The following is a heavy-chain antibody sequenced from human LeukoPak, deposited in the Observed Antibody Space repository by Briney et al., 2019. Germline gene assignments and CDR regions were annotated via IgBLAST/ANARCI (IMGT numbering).Heavy chain of an antibody. J-gene: IGHJ4*02. CDR2: ISGTSSYI. CDR3: ASGVVSAY. V-gene: IGHV3-21*01. Sequence: PGGSLRLSCAASGFTFSNYGMNWVRQAPGKGLEWVSFISGTSSYIYYAESVEGRYTISRDNAESSLYLQMNSLRAEDTAVYYCASGVVSAYWGQGTLVTVSP. CDR1: GFTFSNYG. D-gene: IGHD3-3*01.